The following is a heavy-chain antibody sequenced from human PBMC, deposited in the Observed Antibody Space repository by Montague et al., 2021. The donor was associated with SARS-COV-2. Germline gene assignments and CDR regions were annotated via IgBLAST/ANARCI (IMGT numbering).Heavy chain of an antibody. Sequence: SETLSLTCAVYGGSFSGYYWSWIRQSPGKGLEWIGEINHSGTTNYNPSLKSRVIISADTSKNQFSLKTSSVTAADTAVYYCARITFCTKVNCLGLFYFDSWGQGALVTVSS. V-gene: IGHV4-34*01. D-gene: IGHD1-1*01. CDR3: ARITFCTKVNCLGLFYFDS. J-gene: IGHJ4*02. CDR2: INHSGTT. CDR1: GGSFSGYY.